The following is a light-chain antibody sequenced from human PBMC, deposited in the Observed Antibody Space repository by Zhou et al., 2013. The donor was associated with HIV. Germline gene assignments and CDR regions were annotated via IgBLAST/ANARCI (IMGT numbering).Light chain of an antibody. CDR3: QHTFTTPIT. CDR1: QTIINY. Sequence: DIQMTQSPSSLSASVGDRVTITCRASQTIINYLNWYQQKPGKAPNLLISTASTLRSGVPSRFSGSGYGTDFTLTISSLQPEDFATYYCQHTFTTPITFGGGTRVEIK. J-gene: IGKJ4*01. V-gene: IGKV1-39*01. CDR2: TAS.